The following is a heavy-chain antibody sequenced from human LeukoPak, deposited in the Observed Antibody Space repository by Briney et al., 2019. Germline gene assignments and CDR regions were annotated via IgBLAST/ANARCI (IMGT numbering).Heavy chain of an antibody. Sequence: GGSLRLSCAASGFTFSSYSMNWVRQAPGKGLEWVSYISSSSSTIYYADSVKGRFTISRDNAKNSLYLQMNGLRDEDTAVYYCARGRYSSSWDIFDYWGQGTLVTVSS. D-gene: IGHD6-13*01. V-gene: IGHV3-48*02. CDR1: GFTFSSYS. CDR2: ISSSSSTI. J-gene: IGHJ4*02. CDR3: ARGRYSSSWDIFDY.